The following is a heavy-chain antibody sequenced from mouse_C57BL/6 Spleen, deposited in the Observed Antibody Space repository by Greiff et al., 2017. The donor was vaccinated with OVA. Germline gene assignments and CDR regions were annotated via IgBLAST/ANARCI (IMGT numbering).Heavy chain of an antibody. D-gene: IGHD3-2*02. CDR2: ISSGGSYT. CDR3: ARVAQATSWFAY. V-gene: IGHV5-6*01. J-gene: IGHJ3*01. Sequence: EVKLVESGGDLVKPGGSLKLSCAASGFTFSSYGMSWVRQTPDKRLEWVATISSGGSYTYYPDSVKGRFTISRDNAKNTLYLQMSSLKSEDTAMYYCARVAQATSWFAYWGQGTLVTVSA. CDR1: GFTFSSYG.